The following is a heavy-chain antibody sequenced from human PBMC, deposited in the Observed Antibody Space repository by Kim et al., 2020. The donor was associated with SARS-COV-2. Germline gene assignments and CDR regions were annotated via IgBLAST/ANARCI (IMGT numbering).Heavy chain of an antibody. CDR1: GGSISSSNW. CDR2: IYHSGST. CDR3: ARDSRAMVRGVIQRDNWFDP. J-gene: IGHJ5*02. D-gene: IGHD3-10*01. Sequence: SETLSLTCAVSGGSISSSNWWSWVRQPPGKGLEWIGEIYHSGSTNYNPSLKSRVTISVDKSKNQFSLKLSSVTAADTAVYYCARDSRAMVRGVIQRDNWFDPWGQGTLVTVSS. V-gene: IGHV4-4*02.